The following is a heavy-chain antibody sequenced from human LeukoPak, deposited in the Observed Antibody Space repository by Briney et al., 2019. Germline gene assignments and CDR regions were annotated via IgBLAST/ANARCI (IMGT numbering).Heavy chain of an antibody. J-gene: IGHJ5*02. CDR3: ARDLRGYSYGPRDLNFWWFDP. D-gene: IGHD5-18*01. CDR1: GGSISSYY. V-gene: IGHV4-59*12. Sequence: SETLSLTCTVSGGSISSYYWSWIRQPPGKGLEWIGYIYYSGSTNYNPSLKSRVTISVDTSKNQFSLKLSSVTAADTAVYYCARDLRGYSYGPRDLNFWWFDPWGQGTLVTVSS. CDR2: IYYSGST.